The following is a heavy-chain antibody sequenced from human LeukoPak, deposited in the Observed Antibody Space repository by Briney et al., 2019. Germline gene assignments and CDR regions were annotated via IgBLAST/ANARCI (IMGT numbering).Heavy chain of an antibody. Sequence: GASVKVSCKASGYTFTGYYMHWVRQAPGQGLEWMGWINPNSGGTNYAQKFQGWVTMTRDTSISTAYMELSRLRSDDTAVYYCARGSHCSGSSCYHETDYYYYYGMDVWGQGTTVTVSS. D-gene: IGHD2-15*01. J-gene: IGHJ6*02. CDR3: ARGSHCSGSSCYHETDYYYYYGMDV. CDR2: INPNSGGT. CDR1: GYTFTGYY. V-gene: IGHV1-2*04.